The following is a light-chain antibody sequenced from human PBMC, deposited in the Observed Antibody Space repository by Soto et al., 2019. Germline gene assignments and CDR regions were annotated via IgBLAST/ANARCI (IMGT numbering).Light chain of an antibody. V-gene: IGLV1-44*01. Sequence: QSVLTQAPSVSGTPGQRVTTTCSGSNSNIGRNSVNWCQHLPGTAPQVLTHGNNHRPSGVPGRFSGSKSGTSASLAISGLQPEDEADYCCAAWDDSLNEYVFGDGTKVTVL. CDR3: AAWDDSLNEYV. J-gene: IGLJ1*01. CDR1: NSNIGRNS. CDR2: GNN.